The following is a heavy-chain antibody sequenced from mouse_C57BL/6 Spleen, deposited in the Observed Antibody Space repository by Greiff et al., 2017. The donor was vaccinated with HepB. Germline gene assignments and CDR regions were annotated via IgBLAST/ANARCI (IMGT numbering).Heavy chain of an antibody. D-gene: IGHD4-1*01. CDR3: ARKDWERGIYY. Sequence: VQPVASGPGLVAPSQSLSNTCPVSGLPLPCHAENWVRQPPGKGLEWLGGIWTGRGTKYNPALKPRLSISKDNSKSQVFLKMTRLPTEDTASYYCARKDWERGIYYWGQGTMLTVSS. J-gene: IGHJ2*01. CDR1: GLPLPCHA. V-gene: IGHV2-9-1*01. CDR2: IWTGRGT.